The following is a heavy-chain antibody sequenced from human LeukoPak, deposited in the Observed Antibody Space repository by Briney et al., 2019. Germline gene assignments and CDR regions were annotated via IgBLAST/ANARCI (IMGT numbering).Heavy chain of an antibody. CDR2: VYYSGNT. CDR3: ARDDVPGGSNDAFDI. J-gene: IGHJ3*02. CDR1: GGSISSSY. V-gene: IGHV4-59*12. D-gene: IGHD2-15*01. Sequence: PSETLSLTCTVSGGSISSSYWSWIRQPPGKGLECIGYVYYSGNTKYNPSLKSRVTMSVDTSKNQFSLKLSSVTAADTAVYYCARDDVPGGSNDAFDIWGQGTMVTVSS.